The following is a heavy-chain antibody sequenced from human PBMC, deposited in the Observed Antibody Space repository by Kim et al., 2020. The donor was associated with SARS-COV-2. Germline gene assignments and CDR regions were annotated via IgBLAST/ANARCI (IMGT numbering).Heavy chain of an antibody. J-gene: IGHJ4*02. V-gene: IGHV3-23*01. CDR2: INNGGNA. CDR1: GFTFTSRA. Sequence: GGSLRLSCAASGFTFTSRAMSWVRQAPGKGPEWVASINNGGNAYYADSVKGRFTVPRDITRDTLYLQMNNLRAEDTALYYCAKDHPSSGWPAFDSWGQGT. CDR3: AKDHPSSGWPAFDS. D-gene: IGHD6-19*01.